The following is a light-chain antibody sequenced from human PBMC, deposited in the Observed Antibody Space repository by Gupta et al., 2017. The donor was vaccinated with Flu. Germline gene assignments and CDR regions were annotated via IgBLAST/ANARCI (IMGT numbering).Light chain of an antibody. CDR1: QGISSA. V-gene: IGKV1D-13*01. CDR3: QQWNNYPIT. Sequence: AIQLTQSPSSLSASVGDRVTITCRASQGISSALDWYQQKPGKAPKLLIYDASRVESGVPSRFSGSGSGTDFTLTISSRQPEDFANYYCQQWNNYPITFGGGTKVEIK. J-gene: IGKJ4*01. CDR2: DAS.